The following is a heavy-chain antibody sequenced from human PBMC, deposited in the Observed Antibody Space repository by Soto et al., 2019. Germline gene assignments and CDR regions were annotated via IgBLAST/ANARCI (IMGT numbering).Heavy chain of an antibody. CDR1: GFTFSSYS. D-gene: IGHD3-3*01. CDR2: ISSSSSYI. V-gene: IGHV3-21*01. CDR3: ARNDFWSGYYYYYYGMDV. J-gene: IGHJ6*02. Sequence: RRLSCAASGFTFSSYSMNWVRQAPGKGLEWVSSISSSSSYIYYADSVKGRSTISRDNAKNSLYLQMNSLRAEDTAVYYCARNDFWSGYYYYYYGMDVWGQGTTVTVSS.